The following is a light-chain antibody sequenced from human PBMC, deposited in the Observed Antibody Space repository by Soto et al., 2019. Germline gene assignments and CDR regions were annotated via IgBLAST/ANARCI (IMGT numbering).Light chain of an antibody. CDR3: QQYSVSPLS. CDR2: GAS. Sequence: EVVLTQSPCTLASSPGGGATPSSRASQTVTSNYLAWYKQKPGQAPRLLIHGASSRATGIPDRFSGSGSGTDFTLTISRLEPEDFAVYYCQQYSVSPLSFGGGTKVDIK. V-gene: IGKV3-20*01. CDR1: QTVTSNY. J-gene: IGKJ4*02.